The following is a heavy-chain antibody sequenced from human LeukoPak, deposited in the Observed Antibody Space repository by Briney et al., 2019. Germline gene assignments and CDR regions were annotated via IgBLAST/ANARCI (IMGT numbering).Heavy chain of an antibody. V-gene: IGHV1-2*02. J-gene: IGHJ4*02. CDR2: INPEKRDT. CDR1: GYTFTGYA. Sequence: GASVKVSCKASGYTFTGYAIHWVRQAPGQGLEWMGWINPEKRDTGYAHKFQGRVTMTGDTSISTAYMELSSLRSDDTAVYYCAKKVRGPSHPLDFWGQGTLVTVSS. D-gene: IGHD5-12*01. CDR3: AKKVRGPSHPLDF.